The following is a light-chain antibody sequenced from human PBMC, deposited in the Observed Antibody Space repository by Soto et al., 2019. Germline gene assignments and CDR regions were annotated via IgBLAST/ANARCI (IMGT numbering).Light chain of an antibody. V-gene: IGLV2-14*01. CDR1: SNDVGGYNY. Sequence: QSALTQPASVSGSPGQSITISCSGTSNDVGGYNYVSWYQQHPGKAPRVVIYDVENRPSGISDRFSGSKSGNTATLTISGLQAEDEADYYCSSYTSDNTYVFASGTKLTVL. CDR3: SSYTSDNTYV. J-gene: IGLJ1*01. CDR2: DVE.